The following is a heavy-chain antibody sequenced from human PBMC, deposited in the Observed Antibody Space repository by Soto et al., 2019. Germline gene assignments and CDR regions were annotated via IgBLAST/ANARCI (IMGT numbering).Heavy chain of an antibody. J-gene: IGHJ5*02. Sequence: PSETLSLTCTVSGGSISSSSSYWGWIRQPPGKGLEWIGSIYSSGSTYYNQSLKSRITISVDTSKSQFSLKLSSVTGADTAVYYCARHPYYYGSGNSNWFDPWRQGTLVTVSS. D-gene: IGHD3-10*01. CDR1: GGSISSSSSY. CDR2: IYSSGST. V-gene: IGHV4-39*01. CDR3: ARHPYYYGSGNSNWFDP.